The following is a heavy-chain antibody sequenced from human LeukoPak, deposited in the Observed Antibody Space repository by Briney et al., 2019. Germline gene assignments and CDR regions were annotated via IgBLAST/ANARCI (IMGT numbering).Heavy chain of an antibody. V-gene: IGHV4-59*01. Sequence: SETLSLTCTVSGGSISSYYWSWIRQPPGKGLEWIGYIYYSGSTNYNPSLKSRVTISVDTSKNQFSLKLSSVTAADTAVYYCARAVGGDGSGSLWGPGTLVTVSS. CDR2: IYYSGST. D-gene: IGHD3-10*01. CDR3: ARAVGGDGSGSL. CDR1: GGSISSYY. J-gene: IGHJ4*02.